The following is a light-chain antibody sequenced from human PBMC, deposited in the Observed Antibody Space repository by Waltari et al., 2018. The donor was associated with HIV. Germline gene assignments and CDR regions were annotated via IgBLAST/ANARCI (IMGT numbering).Light chain of an antibody. CDR2: GAA. V-gene: IGKV3-20*01. CDR3: QQYGTSPWT. J-gene: IGKJ1*01. CDR1: QSISSSY. Sequence: EIILTQSPGTLSLSPGDRATPPCRASQSISSSYLAWYQQNPSQAPRLLIYGAANMATGIPDRFSGSGSGTDFTLTISRVESEDFAVYFCQQYGTSPWTFGQGTKVEIK.